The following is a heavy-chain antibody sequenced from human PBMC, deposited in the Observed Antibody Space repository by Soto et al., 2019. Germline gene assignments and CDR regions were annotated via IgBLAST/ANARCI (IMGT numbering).Heavy chain of an antibody. CDR1: GFTFSSYS. J-gene: IGHJ4*02. CDR3: ARDSTMVRGAPDY. Sequence: EVQLVESGGGLVKPGGSLRPSCAASGFTFSSYSMNWVRQAPGKGLEWVSSISSSSSYIYYADSVKGRFTISRDNAKNSLYLQMNSLRAEDTAVYYCARDSTMVRGAPDYWGQGTLVTVSS. V-gene: IGHV3-21*01. CDR2: ISSSSSYI. D-gene: IGHD3-10*01.